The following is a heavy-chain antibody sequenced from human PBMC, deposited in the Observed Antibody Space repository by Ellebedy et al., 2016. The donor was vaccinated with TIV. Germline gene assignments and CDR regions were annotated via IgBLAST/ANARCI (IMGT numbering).Heavy chain of an antibody. Sequence: PGGSLRLSCAASGFTFSNYAMNRVRQVPGKGLEWVSSITDSSSHFYYADSVKGRFTISRDNAKNSLYLQMNSLRDEDTAVYYCVRDYPWFGESPGLHWGQGTVVTVSS. D-gene: IGHD3-10*01. CDR3: VRDYPWFGESPGLH. V-gene: IGHV3-21*04. CDR2: ITDSSSHF. J-gene: IGHJ4*02. CDR1: GFTFSNYA.